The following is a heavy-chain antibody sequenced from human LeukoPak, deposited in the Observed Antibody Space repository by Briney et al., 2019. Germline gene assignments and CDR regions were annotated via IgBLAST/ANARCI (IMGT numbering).Heavy chain of an antibody. CDR3: ARVRRGDDFNPFDY. Sequence: GGSLILSCAASGFTLSNFWIYWVRHAPGKGLVWVSRINGDGSETIHADSVKGRFTISRDNAKNTLYLQMNSLRTEDTAVYYCARVRRGDDFNPFDYWGQGTLVTVSS. CDR1: GFTLSNFW. J-gene: IGHJ4*02. D-gene: IGHD3-16*01. CDR2: INGDGSET. V-gene: IGHV3-74*01.